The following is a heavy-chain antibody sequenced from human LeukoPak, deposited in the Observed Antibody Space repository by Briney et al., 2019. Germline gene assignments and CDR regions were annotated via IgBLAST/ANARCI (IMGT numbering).Heavy chain of an antibody. V-gene: IGHV4-59*08. CDR2: IYYTGST. CDR1: GGSISSYY. D-gene: IGHD3-10*01. J-gene: IGHJ1*01. Sequence: SETLSLTCTVSGGSISSYYWSWVRQPPGKGLEWIGYIYYTGSTNYSPSLKSRVTISLDTSKNQFSLQLNSVTPEDTGVYYCARGGSGTPPGFHHWGQGTLVTVSS. CDR3: ARGGSGTPPGFHH.